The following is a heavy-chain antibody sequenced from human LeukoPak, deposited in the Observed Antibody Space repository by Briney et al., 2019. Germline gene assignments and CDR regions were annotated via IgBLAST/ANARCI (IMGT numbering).Heavy chain of an antibody. CDR1: GFTFSAYA. D-gene: IGHD1-26*01. J-gene: IGHJ5*02. Sequence: GGSLRLSCAASGFTFSAYAMAWVRRPPGTGLEWVSTMALSGGPTHYADAVEGRFTISRDDSKSTLYLHINNLRAEDTAVYYCARDFSLVVGASDSWGKGTLVTVSS. CDR2: MALSGGPT. V-gene: IGHV3-23*01. CDR3: ARDFSLVVGASDS.